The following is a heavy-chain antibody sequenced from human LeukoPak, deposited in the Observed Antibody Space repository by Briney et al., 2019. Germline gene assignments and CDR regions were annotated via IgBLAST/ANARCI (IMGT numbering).Heavy chain of an antibody. CDR2: ISYDGSNK. D-gene: IGHD6-19*01. Sequence: GGSLRLSCAASGFTFSSYAMHWVRQAPGKGLEWVAVISYDGSNKYYADSVKGRFTISRDNPKNTLYLQMNSLRAEDTAVYYCARDGFPYSSGWAGGYFDYWGQGTLVTVSS. V-gene: IGHV3-30-3*01. J-gene: IGHJ4*02. CDR1: GFTFSSYA. CDR3: ARDGFPYSSGWAGGYFDY.